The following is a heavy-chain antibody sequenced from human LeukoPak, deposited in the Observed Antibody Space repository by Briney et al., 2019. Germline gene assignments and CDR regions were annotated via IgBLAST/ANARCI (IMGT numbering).Heavy chain of an antibody. CDR1: GFTFSSYA. D-gene: IGHD2-2*02. CDR2: ISYDGSNK. J-gene: IGHJ4*02. Sequence: GRSLRLSCAASGFTFSSYAMHWVRQAPGKGLEWVAVISYDGSNKYYADSVKGRFTISRDNSKNTLYLQMNSLRAEDTAVYYCARDLEGYRSSTSCYNPLFDYWGQGTLVTVSS. V-gene: IGHV3-30*04. CDR3: ARDLEGYRSSTSCYNPLFDY.